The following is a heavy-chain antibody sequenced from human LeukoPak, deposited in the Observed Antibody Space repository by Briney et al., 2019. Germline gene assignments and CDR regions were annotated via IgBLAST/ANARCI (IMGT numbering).Heavy chain of an antibody. CDR3: GRAFPPLRTSSAGDL. V-gene: IGHV3-21*01. CDR2: ISYLSSHV. Sequence: GGSLRLSCSASGITFSDYDMNWVRQAPGKGREWVSSISYLSSHVYYGDSVKGRFSISRDNAKNSLYLQMNSLGAEDTAIYYCGRAFPPLRTSSAGDLWGQGILVTVSS. D-gene: IGHD3-16*01. CDR1: GITFSDYD. J-gene: IGHJ4*02.